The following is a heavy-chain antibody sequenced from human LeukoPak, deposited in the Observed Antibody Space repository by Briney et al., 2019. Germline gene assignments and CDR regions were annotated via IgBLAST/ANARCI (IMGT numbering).Heavy chain of an antibody. CDR3: AREFMSDAFGI. Sequence: PSETLSLTCTVSGGSISSYYWSWIRQPPGKGLEWIGEIHHSGNTNYNPSLKSRVTMSGDTSNNQLSLKLSFVTAADTAVYYCAREFMSDAFGIWGQGTMVTVSS. J-gene: IGHJ3*02. CDR1: GGSISSYY. CDR2: IHHSGNT. V-gene: IGHV4-34*01. D-gene: IGHD3-16*01.